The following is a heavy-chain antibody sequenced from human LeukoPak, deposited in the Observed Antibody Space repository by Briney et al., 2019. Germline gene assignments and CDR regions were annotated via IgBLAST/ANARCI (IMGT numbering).Heavy chain of an antibody. CDR3: ARYGLVEFRNAFQY. J-gene: IGHJ1*01. V-gene: IGHV4-61*01. Sequence: SETLSLTCSLSGASITTTNFWWTWIRQSPGRGLEWIGYIHDRGSDKYNPALESRATLSVDTSKNQFSLKLNSVTAADTAVYYCARYGLVEFRNAFQYWGQGILVSVSS. D-gene: IGHD6-6*01. CDR1: GASITTTNFW. CDR2: IHDRGSD.